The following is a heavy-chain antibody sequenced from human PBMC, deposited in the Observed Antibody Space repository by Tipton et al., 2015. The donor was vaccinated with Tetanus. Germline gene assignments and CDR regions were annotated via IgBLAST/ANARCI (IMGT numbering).Heavy chain of an antibody. V-gene: IGHV4-61*01. CDR3: ARGRDGYNYPFDY. Sequence: TLSLTCTVSGGSVRGGSYYWNWIRQPPGKGLEWIGYISYSGSTNSNYSLKSRITISQDTSKNQFSLKLNSVTAADTAVYYCARGRDGYNYPFDYWGQGTLVIVSS. D-gene: IGHD5-24*01. J-gene: IGHJ4*02. CDR2: ISYSGST. CDR1: GGSVRGGSYY.